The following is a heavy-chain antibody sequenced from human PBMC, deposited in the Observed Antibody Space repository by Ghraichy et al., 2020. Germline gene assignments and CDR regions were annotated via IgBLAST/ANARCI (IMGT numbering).Heavy chain of an antibody. CDR2: VYYSGST. V-gene: IGHV4-59*12. CDR1: GGSMNTYY. D-gene: IGHD1-14*01. J-gene: IGHJ2*01. CDR3: ARGEPGVNWYLDL. Sequence: SETLSLTCTVSGGSMNTYYWNWIRHPPGKGLEWIGYVYYSGSTNYNPSLKSRVTIVVDTSKNHFSLNLTSVTAADTAVYYCARGEPGVNWYLDLWGCGTLVTVSS.